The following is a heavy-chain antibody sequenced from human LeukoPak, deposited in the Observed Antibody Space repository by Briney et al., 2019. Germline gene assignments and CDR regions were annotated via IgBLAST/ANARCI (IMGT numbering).Heavy chain of an antibody. V-gene: IGHV3-7*01. J-gene: IGHJ4*02. Sequence: SGGSLRLSCGASELVFRNLWMTWVRQSPGNGLAWVANISPRGTETYYVDPIKGRFTISRDNARNLLFLQMNTLRADDTAVYFCGAFGYEAGIDLWGQGTLVAVSS. CDR3: GAFGYEAGIDL. D-gene: IGHD2-2*01. CDR2: ISPRGTET. CDR1: ELVFRNLW.